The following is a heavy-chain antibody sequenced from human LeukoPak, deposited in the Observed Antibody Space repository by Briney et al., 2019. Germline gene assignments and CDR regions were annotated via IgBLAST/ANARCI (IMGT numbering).Heavy chain of an antibody. D-gene: IGHD6-13*01. CDR1: GGSISSYY. J-gene: IGHJ4*02. V-gene: IGHV4-4*09. Sequence: SETLSLTCTVSGGSISSYYWSWIRQPPGKGLEWIGYIYTSGSTNYNPSLKSRVTISVDTSKNQFSLKLSSVTAADTAVYYCARHSRTWYDFDYWGQGAPVTVSS. CDR3: ARHSRTWYDFDY. CDR2: IYTSGST.